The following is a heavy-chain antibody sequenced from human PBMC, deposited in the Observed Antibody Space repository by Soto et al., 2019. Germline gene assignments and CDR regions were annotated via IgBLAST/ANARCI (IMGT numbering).Heavy chain of an antibody. CDR2: MNPNSGNT. CDR1: GYTFTSYD. D-gene: IGHD2-2*01. V-gene: IGHV1-8*01. J-gene: IGHJ4*02. CDR3: ARGRYCSSTSCPTATEYYFDY. Sequence: ASVKVSCQASGYTFTSYDINWVRQATGQGLEWMGWMNPNSGNTGYAQKFQGRVTMTRNTSISTAYMELSSLRSEDTAVYYCARGRYCSSTSCPTATEYYFDYWGQGTLVTVSS.